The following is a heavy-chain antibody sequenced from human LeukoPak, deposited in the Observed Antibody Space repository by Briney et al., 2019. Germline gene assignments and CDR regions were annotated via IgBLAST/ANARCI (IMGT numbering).Heavy chain of an antibody. CDR3: ATDNPKRYDSSGYSLDY. J-gene: IGHJ4*02. Sequence: ASVKVSCKVSGYTLTELSMHWVRQAPGKGLEWKGGFDPEDGETIYAQKFQGRVTMTEDTSTDTAYMELSSLRSEDTAVYYCATDNPKRYDSSGYSLDYWGQGTLVTVSS. V-gene: IGHV1-24*01. CDR1: GYTLTELS. CDR2: FDPEDGET. D-gene: IGHD3-22*01.